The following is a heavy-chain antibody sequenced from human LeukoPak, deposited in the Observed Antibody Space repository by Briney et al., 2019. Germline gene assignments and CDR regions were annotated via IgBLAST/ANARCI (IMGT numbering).Heavy chain of an antibody. D-gene: IGHD6-6*01. Sequence: SVKVSCKASGGTFSSYAISWVRQAPGQGLEWMGRIIPILGIANYAQKFQGRVTITADKSTSTAYMELSSLRSEDTAVYYCATSSSSSPSDYWGQGTLVTVSS. CDR3: ATSSSSSPSDY. CDR2: IIPILGIA. CDR1: GGTFSSYA. J-gene: IGHJ4*02. V-gene: IGHV1-69*04.